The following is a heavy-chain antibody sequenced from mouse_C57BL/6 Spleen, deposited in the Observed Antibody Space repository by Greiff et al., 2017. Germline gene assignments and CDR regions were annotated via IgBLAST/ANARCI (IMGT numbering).Heavy chain of an antibody. CDR2: INPNNGGT. J-gene: IGHJ2*01. Sequence: VQLKESGPELVKPGASVKIPCKASGYTFTDYNMDWVKQSHGKSLEWIGDINPNNGGTIYNQKFKGKATLTVDKSSSTAYMELRSLTSEDTAVYYCARAPSYYGSSYPYFDYWGQGTTLTVSS. CDR1: GYTFTDYN. V-gene: IGHV1-18*01. CDR3: ARAPSYYGSSYPYFDY. D-gene: IGHD1-1*01.